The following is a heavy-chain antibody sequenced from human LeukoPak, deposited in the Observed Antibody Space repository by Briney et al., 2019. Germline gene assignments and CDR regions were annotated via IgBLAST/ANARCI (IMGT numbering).Heavy chain of an antibody. J-gene: IGHJ4*02. CDR1: GGSFSSSSYY. V-gene: IGHV4-39*07. CDR2: IYYSGST. CDR3: ARGRDKYYFNY. Sequence: SETLSLTCTVSGGSFSSSSYYWGWIRQPPGKGLEWIRSIYYSGSTYYNPSLKSRVTISVDTSKNQFSLKLSSVTAADTAVYYCARGRDKYYFNYWGQGTLVTVSS.